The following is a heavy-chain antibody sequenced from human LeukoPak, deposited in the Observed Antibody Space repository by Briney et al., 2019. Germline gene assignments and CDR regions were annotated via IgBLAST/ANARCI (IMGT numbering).Heavy chain of an antibody. J-gene: IGHJ4*02. V-gene: IGHV3-23*01. CDR1: GFTFGRYA. D-gene: IGHD3-9*01. Sequence: GGSLRLSCVASGFTFGRYAIHWVRQAPGKGLEWVSAISGSGGSTYYADSVKGRFTISRDNSKNTLYLQMNSLRAEDTAVYYCAKQGYDILTGYPVGRDYWGQGTLVTVSS. CDR3: AKQGYDILTGYPVGRDY. CDR2: ISGSGGST.